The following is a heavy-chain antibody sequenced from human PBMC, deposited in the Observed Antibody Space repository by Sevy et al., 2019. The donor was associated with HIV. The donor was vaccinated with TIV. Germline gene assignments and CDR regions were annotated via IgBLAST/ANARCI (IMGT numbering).Heavy chain of an antibody. CDR3: VKDKGAYSGYDYGSWFDP. V-gene: IGHV3-30*18. CDR2: ISYDGSHK. D-gene: IGHD5-12*01. J-gene: IGHJ5*02. Sequence: GGSLRLSCAASGFTFSSNAMHWVRQAPGKGLEWVAVISYDGSHKYYADSVKGRCTISRDNSKNTLYLQVNSLRTEDSALYYCVKDKGAYSGYDYGSWFDPWGQGTLVTVSS. CDR1: GFTFSSNA.